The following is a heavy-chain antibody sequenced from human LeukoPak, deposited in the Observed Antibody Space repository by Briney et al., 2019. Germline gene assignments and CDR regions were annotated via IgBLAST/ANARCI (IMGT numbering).Heavy chain of an antibody. D-gene: IGHD1-26*01. CDR3: AKDWDWELLIFDY. Sequence: GGTLRLSCAASGFTFSSYGMSWVRQAPGKGLEWVSAISGSGGSTYYADSVKGRFTISRDNSKNTLYLQMNSLRAEDTAVYYCAKDWDWELLIFDYWGQGTLVTVSS. J-gene: IGHJ4*02. V-gene: IGHV3-23*01. CDR1: GFTFSSYG. CDR2: ISGSGGST.